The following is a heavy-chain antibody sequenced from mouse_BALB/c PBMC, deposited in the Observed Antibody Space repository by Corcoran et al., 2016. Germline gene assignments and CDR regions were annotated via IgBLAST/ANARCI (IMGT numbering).Heavy chain of an antibody. V-gene: IGHV1-81*01. CDR1: GYTFTDYV. Sequence: QVQLQQSGPELVKPGASVKMSCKASGYTFTDYVISWVKQRTGQGLEWIGEIYPGSGSTYYNEKFKGKATLTADKSSNTAYMQFSSLTSEDSAFYCCARYYRYDWYFDVCGAGTTVTVSS. D-gene: IGHD2-14*01. CDR3: ARYYRYDWYFDV. J-gene: IGHJ1*01. CDR2: IYPGSGST.